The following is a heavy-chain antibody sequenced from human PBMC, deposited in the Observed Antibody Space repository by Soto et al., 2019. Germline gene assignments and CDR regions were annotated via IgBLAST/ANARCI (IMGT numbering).Heavy chain of an antibody. CDR2: ISAYNGDT. Sequence: QVQLVQSGAEVKKPGASVTVSCKASGYRFTNYGISWVRQAPGQGLEWVGWISAYNGDTNYAQKVQGRVTMTTDTSTSTASMELRSLRSDDTAMYYCARDSLSTETTSWLDPWGQGTLVTVSS. CDR1: GYRFTNYG. D-gene: IGHD4-4*01. CDR3: ARDSLSTETTSWLDP. V-gene: IGHV1-18*01. J-gene: IGHJ5*02.